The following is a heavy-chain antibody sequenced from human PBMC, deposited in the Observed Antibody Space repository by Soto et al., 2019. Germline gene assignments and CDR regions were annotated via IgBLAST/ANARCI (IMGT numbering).Heavy chain of an antibody. CDR1: DGSISSSNYY. CDR3: ARPRAYGSGSYIDY. Sequence: SETLSLTCIVSDGSISSSNYYWGWIRQPPGKGLEWLASIYYNGTTYYNPSLKRRVTIFVDTSRNQFSLKLSSVTAADTAVYYCARPRAYGSGSYIDYWGQGTLVTVSS. CDR2: IYYNGTT. J-gene: IGHJ4*02. V-gene: IGHV4-39*01. D-gene: IGHD3-10*01.